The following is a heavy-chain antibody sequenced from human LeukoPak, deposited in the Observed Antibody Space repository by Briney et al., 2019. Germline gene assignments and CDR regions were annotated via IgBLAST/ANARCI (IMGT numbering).Heavy chain of an antibody. D-gene: IGHD6-25*01. CDR2: TYYRSKWHN. V-gene: IGHV6-1*01. CDR1: GGSVSSNSDA. CDR3: VRGDSGFSAYYFYY. J-gene: IGHJ4*02. Sequence: SQTLSLTCAISGGSVSSNSDAWNWIRQSPSRGLEWLGRTYYRSKWHNDYAVFVKSRITINPDTSKDQFSLQLNSVTPEDTAVYYCVRGDSGFSAYYFYYSGAGTLVTVSS.